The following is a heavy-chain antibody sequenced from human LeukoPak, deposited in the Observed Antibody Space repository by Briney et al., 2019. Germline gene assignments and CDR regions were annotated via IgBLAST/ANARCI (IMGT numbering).Heavy chain of an antibody. Sequence: GGSLRLSCAASGFTFSDYYMSWIRQAPGKGLQWLAYSSTSGSITYYSDSVKGRFTISRDNAKNSVYLQMNSLRAEDTAVYYCARDFSDVRGNIFDSWGQGTLVTVSS. V-gene: IGHV3-11*04. CDR1: GFTFSDYY. CDR3: ARDFSDVRGNIFDS. CDR2: SSTSGSIT. D-gene: IGHD3-10*02. J-gene: IGHJ4*02.